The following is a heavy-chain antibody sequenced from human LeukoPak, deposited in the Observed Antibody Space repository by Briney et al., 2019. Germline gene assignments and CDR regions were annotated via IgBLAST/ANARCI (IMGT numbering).Heavy chain of an antibody. V-gene: IGHV3-7*01. CDR3: ARDSYSSSWSGLFDY. CDR2: IKQDGSAK. J-gene: IGHJ4*02. Sequence: GGSLRLSCAASGFTFSSYWMSWVRQAPGKGLERVANIKQDGSAKYYVDSVKGRFTISRDNAKNSLYLQMSSLRAEDTAVYYCARDSYSSSWSGLFDYWGQGTLVTVSS. D-gene: IGHD6-13*01. CDR1: GFTFSSYW.